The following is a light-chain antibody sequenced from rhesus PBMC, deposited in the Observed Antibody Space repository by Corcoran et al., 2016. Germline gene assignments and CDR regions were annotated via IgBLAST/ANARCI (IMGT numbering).Light chain of an antibody. J-gene: IGKJ2*01. CDR1: QSLLHSDGSTY. CDR3: MQALQTPYS. Sequence: DIVMTQTPPSLPVTPGEPASISCRSSQSLLHSDGSTYLYWYLQKPGQPPRLLIYRVSNRFSGVPDRVSGSGSGTDFTLKIRRVEAEDVGVYYGMQALQTPYSVGQGTKVEIK. V-gene: IGKV2-73*01. CDR2: RVS.